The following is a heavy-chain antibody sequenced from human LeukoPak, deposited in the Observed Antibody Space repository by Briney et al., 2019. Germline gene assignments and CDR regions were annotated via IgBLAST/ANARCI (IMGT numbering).Heavy chain of an antibody. J-gene: IGHJ4*02. V-gene: IGHV3-30*03. D-gene: IGHD1-26*01. Sequence: GRSLRLSCAASGFTFSSYGMHWVRPAPGKGLEWVAVTSYDGSNKYYADSVKGRFTISRDNAKNTLFLQMNSLTIEDAAFYDCTGQSYYVDSGTSFDYWGQGTLVTVSS. CDR3: TGQSYYVDSGTSFDY. CDR2: TSYDGSNK. CDR1: GFTFSSYG.